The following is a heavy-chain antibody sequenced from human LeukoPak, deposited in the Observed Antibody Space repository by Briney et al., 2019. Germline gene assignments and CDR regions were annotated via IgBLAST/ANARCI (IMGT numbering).Heavy chain of an antibody. CDR2: LYWNDDK. J-gene: IGHJ4*02. V-gene: IGHV2-5*01. D-gene: IGHD2-8*01. CDR3: ARMRRYCINGVCYFLFDY. Sequence: EAGPTLGKPTQTPTPTFTLSGFSLTTNGVGVGLVRHPPGKAPGWLALLYWNDDKRYSPSLKSKLTITKDTSKNQVVLTMTNMDPVDTATYYCARMRRYCINGVCYFLFDYWGQGTLVTVSS. CDR1: GFSLTTNGVG.